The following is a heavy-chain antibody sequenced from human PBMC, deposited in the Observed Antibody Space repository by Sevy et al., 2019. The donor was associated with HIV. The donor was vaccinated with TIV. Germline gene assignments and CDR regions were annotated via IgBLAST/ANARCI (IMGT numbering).Heavy chain of an antibody. CDR1: GFSISTHA. J-gene: IGHJ4*02. V-gene: IGHV3-23*01. D-gene: IGHD5-18*01. CDR2: ISATDGST. CDR3: AAGDTAFLADLDF. Sequence: GGSLRLSCGASGFSISTHAMNWVRQAPGRGLEWISGISATDGSTHYADSVKGRSTNSRDNSTNTVHLQMNSLRAEDTALYYCAAGDTAFLADLDFWGQGTLVTVSS.